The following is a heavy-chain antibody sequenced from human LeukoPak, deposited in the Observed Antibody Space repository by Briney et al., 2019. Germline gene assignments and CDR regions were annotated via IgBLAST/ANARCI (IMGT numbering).Heavy chain of an antibody. D-gene: IGHD3-9*01. CDR3: ARSPHILTGENFDY. CDR1: GYTFTGYY. J-gene: IGHJ4*02. V-gene: IGHV1-2*02. Sequence: ASVKVSCKASGYTFTGYYMHWVRQAPGQGLEWMGWINLKSGGTNYAGKFQGRVTMTRDTTTSTAYMDLSRLRSVDTAVYYCARSPHILTGENFDYWGQGTLVTVSS. CDR2: INLKSGGT.